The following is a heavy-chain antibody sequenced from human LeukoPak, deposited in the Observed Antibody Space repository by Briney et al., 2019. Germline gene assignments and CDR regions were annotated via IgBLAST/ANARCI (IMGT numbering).Heavy chain of an antibody. CDR1: GYTFTSYG. D-gene: IGHD3-22*01. J-gene: IGHJ4*02. CDR3: ARAGREHYYDSSGYYSY. V-gene: IGHV1-69*13. CDR2: IIPIFGTA. Sequence: GASVKVSCKASGYTFTSYGISWVRQAPGQGLEWMGGIIPIFGTANYAQRFQGRVTITADESTSTAYMELSSLRSEDTAVYYCARAGREHYYDSSGYYSYWGQGTLVTVSS.